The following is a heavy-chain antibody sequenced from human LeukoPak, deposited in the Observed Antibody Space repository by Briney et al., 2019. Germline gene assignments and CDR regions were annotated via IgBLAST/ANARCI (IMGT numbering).Heavy chain of an antibody. V-gene: IGHV4-30-2*01. Sequence: KSSETLSLTCTVSGASISSGGYYWSWIRQPPGKGLEWIGYIYDSENSYSNPSLRSRVTLSVDTSKNQFSLKLSSVTAADTAVYYCARYTRGRNGMDVWGQGATVTVSS. D-gene: IGHD1-26*01. CDR1: GASISSGGYY. CDR2: IYDSENS. CDR3: ARYTRGRNGMDV. J-gene: IGHJ6*02.